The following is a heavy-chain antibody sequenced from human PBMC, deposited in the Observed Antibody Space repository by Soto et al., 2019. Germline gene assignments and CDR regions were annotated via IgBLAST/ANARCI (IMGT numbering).Heavy chain of an antibody. Sequence: VGSLRLSCAASGFTFSSYAMSWVRQAPGKGLEWVSTTSGSGVNTYYADSVKGRFTISRDNSKNTLYLQMNSLRAEDTAMYYCARPGVAAAPDDYWGQGTLVTVSS. D-gene: IGHD6-13*01. CDR2: TSGSGVNT. CDR3: ARPGVAAAPDDY. CDR1: GFTFSSYA. V-gene: IGHV3-23*01. J-gene: IGHJ4*02.